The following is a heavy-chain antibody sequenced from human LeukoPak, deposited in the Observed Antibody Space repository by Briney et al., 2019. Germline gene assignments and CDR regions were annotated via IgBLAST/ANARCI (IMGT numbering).Heavy chain of an antibody. J-gene: IGHJ4*02. D-gene: IGHD6-19*01. CDR1: GYTFTGYY. V-gene: IGHV1-2*06. CDR2: INPNSGGT. CDR3: ARDRRIAVAGTGDY. Sequence: ASVKVSCKASGYTFTGYYMHWVRQAPGQGLEWMGLINPNSGGTNYAQKFQGRVTMNRDTSISTAYMALSRPRSDDTAVYYCARDRRIAVAGTGDYWGQGTLVTVSS.